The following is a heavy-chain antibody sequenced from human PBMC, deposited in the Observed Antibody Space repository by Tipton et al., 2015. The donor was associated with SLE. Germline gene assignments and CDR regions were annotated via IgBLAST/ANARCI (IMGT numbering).Heavy chain of an antibody. D-gene: IGHD4-11*01. CDR3: ARPPTA. Sequence: LRLSCTVSGGSISSHYWSWIRQPPGKGQECVGYIYYSGSTNYNPSLKSRVTISVDTSKNQFSLKLSSVTAADTAVYYCARPPTAWGQGTLVTVSS. J-gene: IGHJ5*02. CDR2: IYYSGST. V-gene: IGHV4-59*11. CDR1: GGSISSHY.